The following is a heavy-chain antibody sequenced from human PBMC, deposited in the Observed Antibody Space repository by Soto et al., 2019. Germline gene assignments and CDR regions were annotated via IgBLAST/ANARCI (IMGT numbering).Heavy chain of an antibody. V-gene: IGHV1-18*01. CDR2: ISAYNGNT. Sequence: QVQLVQSGAEVKKPGASVKVSCKASGYTFTSYGISWVRQAPGQGLEWMGWISAYNGNTNYAQKLQGRVTMTTDTTTSTAYMELRSLRSDDTAVYYCARDYCTNGVCYTFDYWGQGTLVTVSS. CDR1: GYTFTSYG. D-gene: IGHD2-8*01. J-gene: IGHJ4*02. CDR3: ARDYCTNGVCYTFDY.